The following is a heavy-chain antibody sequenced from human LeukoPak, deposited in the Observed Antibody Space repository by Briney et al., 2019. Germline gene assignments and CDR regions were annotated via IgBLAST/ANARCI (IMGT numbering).Heavy chain of an antibody. CDR1: GFRFSSYW. J-gene: IGHJ6*02. D-gene: IGHD6-13*01. CDR3: ARASAATHFAMDV. V-gene: IGHV3-7*05. Sequence: GGSLRLPCEVSGFRFSSYWMTWVRQAPGKGLEWVANIEQDGSEKYYVDSVKGRFTISRDNAKNSLSLQMNSLRAEDTAVYYCARASAATHFAMDVWGQGTTVTVSS. CDR2: IEQDGSEK.